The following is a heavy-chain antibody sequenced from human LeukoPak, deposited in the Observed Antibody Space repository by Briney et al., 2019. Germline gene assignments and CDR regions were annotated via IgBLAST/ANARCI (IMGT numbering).Heavy chain of an antibody. CDR2: ISGSGSGGST. CDR1: GFTFSSSA. Sequence: GGSLRLSCAVSGFTFSSSAMSWVRQAPGKGLEWLSTISGSGSGGSTYYADSVKGRFTISRDNSKNTLYLQMNSLRAEDTAVYYCAKSGYNRFDYWGQGTLVTVSS. CDR3: AKSGYNRFDY. V-gene: IGHV3-23*01. J-gene: IGHJ4*02. D-gene: IGHD5-24*01.